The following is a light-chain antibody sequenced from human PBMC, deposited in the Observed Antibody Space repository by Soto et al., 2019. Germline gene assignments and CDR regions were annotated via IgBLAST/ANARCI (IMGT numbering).Light chain of an antibody. CDR1: QSISSW. CDR2: DAS. CDR3: QQYETFSGT. J-gene: IGKJ1*01. V-gene: IGKV1-5*01. Sequence: IQVSQSASALSASVGDRVTITCRASQSISSWLAWYQQKPGKAPKLLIYDASSLESGVPSRFSGSGSGTEFTLTIASLQPDDFATYYCQQYETFSGTFGPGTKVDIK.